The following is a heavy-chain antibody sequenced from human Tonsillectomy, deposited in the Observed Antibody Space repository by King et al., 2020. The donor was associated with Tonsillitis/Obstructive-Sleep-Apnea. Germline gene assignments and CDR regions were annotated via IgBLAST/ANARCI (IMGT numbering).Heavy chain of an antibody. CDR2: MHPNSGNT. V-gene: IGHV1-8*01. D-gene: IGHD2-15*01. J-gene: IGHJ6*03. Sequence: QLVQSGAEVKKPGASVKVSCKASGYTFTNYDINWVRQATGQGLEWMGWMHPNSGNTGYAQKFPGRLTMPRSTSISTAYMELSSLRSEDTAVYYCARGVANMDGWGTGTTVTVSS. CDR1: GYTFTNYD. CDR3: ARGVANMDG.